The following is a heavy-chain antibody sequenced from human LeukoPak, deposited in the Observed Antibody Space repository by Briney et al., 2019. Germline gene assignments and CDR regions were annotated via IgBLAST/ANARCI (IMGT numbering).Heavy chain of an antibody. J-gene: IGHJ3*02. CDR3: AGSTHSGYASLGAFDI. Sequence: PGGSLRLSCAASGFTFSSYAMHWVRQAPGKGLEWVAVISYDGSNKYYADSVKGRFTISRDNSKNTLYLQMNSLRAEDTAVYYCAGSTHSGYASLGAFDIWGQGTMVTVSS. CDR2: ISYDGSNK. CDR1: GFTFSSYA. V-gene: IGHV3-30-3*01. D-gene: IGHD5-12*01.